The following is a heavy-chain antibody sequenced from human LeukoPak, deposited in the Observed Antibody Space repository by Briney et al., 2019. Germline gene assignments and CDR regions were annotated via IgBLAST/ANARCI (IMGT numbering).Heavy chain of an antibody. CDR3: AKDGYSYGLFDY. CDR1: GFTFSSYA. V-gene: IGHV3-23*01. Sequence: GGSLRLSCAASGFTFSSYAMSWVRQAPGKGLEWVSVISGSGSSTYYADSVKGRFTISRDNSKNTLYLQMNSLRAEDTAVYYCAKDGYSYGLFDYWGQGTLVTVSS. CDR2: ISGSGSST. J-gene: IGHJ4*02. D-gene: IGHD5-18*01.